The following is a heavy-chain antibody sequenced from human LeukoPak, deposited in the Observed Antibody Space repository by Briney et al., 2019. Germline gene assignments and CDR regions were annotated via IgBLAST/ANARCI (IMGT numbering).Heavy chain of an antibody. CDR2: INHSGST. J-gene: IGHJ6*03. CDR1: GGSFSGYY. D-gene: IGHD6-13*01. V-gene: IGHV4-34*01. Sequence: SETLSLTCAVYGGSFSGYYWSWIRQPPGKGLEWIGEINHSGSTNYNPSLKSRVTISVDTSKNQFSLKLSSVTAADTAVYYCARSGTLPYYYMDVWGKGTTVTISS. CDR3: ARSGTLPYYYMDV.